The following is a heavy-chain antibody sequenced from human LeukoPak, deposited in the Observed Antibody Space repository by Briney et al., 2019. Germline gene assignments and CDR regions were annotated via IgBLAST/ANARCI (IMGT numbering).Heavy chain of an antibody. J-gene: IGHJ4*02. CDR2: MHPNSGNT. V-gene: IGHV1-8*03. D-gene: IGHD4-17*01. CDR1: GYTFTSYD. Sequence: ASVKVSCKASGYTFTSYDINWVRQATGQGREWMGWMHPNSGNTGYAQKFQGRVTITRNTSISTAYMELSSLRSEDTAVSYCARAQDGDLDYWGQGTLVTVSS. CDR3: ARAQDGDLDY.